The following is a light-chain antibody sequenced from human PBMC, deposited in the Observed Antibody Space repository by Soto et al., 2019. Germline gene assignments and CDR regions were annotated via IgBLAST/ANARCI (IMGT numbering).Light chain of an antibody. CDR2: DAS. CDR3: QEGTYWPA. J-gene: IGKJ4*01. V-gene: IGKV3-11*01. CDR1: QSVSGS. Sequence: EIVLTQSPAILSLSPGEKATLSCRASQSVSGSLVWYQQKPGQAPRLIIYDASVRATGIPARFSGSGSGTDFTLTISSLEPEDFAVYYCQEGTYWPAFGGGTKVEIK.